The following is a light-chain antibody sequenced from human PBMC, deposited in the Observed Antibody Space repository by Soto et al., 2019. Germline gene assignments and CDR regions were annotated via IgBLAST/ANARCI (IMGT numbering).Light chain of an antibody. Sequence: SYELTQPPSLSVAPGQTARISCGGNNIGSKTVHWYQQKPGRAPVLIIYDDSDRPSGIPERFSGSNSGNTATLTIIRVEAGDGADYYCQVWDTSSVHYVFGTGTKVTVL. CDR2: DDS. CDR1: NIGSKT. V-gene: IGLV3-21*02. CDR3: QVWDTSSVHYV. J-gene: IGLJ1*01.